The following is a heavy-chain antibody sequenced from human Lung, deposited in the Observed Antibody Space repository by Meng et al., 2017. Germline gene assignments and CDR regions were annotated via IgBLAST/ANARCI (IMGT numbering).Heavy chain of an antibody. CDR2: IKSNTDGGTA. D-gene: IGHD1-26*01. CDR1: GFYFNNAR. J-gene: IGHJ4*02. CDR3: TWDDKAVSDY. V-gene: IGHV3-15*01. Sequence: EVHLVGSGGDFVKPGGSLRLSLEDSGFYFNNARMRWVRQAPGKGLEWVGRIKSNTDGGTAEYAAPVTGRFTISRDDSKSTLYLQMSGLRIDDTGVYYCTWDDKAVSDYWGQGTLVTVSS.